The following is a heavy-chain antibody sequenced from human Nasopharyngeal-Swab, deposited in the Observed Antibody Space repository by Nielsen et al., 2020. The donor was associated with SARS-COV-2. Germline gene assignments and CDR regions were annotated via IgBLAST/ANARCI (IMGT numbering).Heavy chain of an antibody. D-gene: IGHD6-13*01. Sequence: WVRQDPGQGLEWMGWISQYDSYKNYEQKFQGRLTMTTDTSTNTADMELRSLRSDDTGIYYCARHSGGRWYSSMDFWGQGTTVTVSS. J-gene: IGHJ6*02. CDR2: ISQYDSYK. V-gene: IGHV1-18*01. CDR3: ARHSGGRWYSSMDF.